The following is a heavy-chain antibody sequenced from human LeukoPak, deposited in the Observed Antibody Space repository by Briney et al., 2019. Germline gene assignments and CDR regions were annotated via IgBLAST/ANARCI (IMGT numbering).Heavy chain of an antibody. J-gene: IGHJ3*02. CDR3: ARNAHMDAFDI. D-gene: IGHD1-1*01. V-gene: IGHV4-59*06. CDR2: IYYSGST. Sequence: SETLSLTCTVSGGSISSYYWSWIRQPAGKGLEWIGYIYYSGSTYYNPSLKSRVTISVDTSKNQFSLKLSSVTAADTAVYYCARNAHMDAFDIWGQGTMVTVSS. CDR1: GGSISSYY.